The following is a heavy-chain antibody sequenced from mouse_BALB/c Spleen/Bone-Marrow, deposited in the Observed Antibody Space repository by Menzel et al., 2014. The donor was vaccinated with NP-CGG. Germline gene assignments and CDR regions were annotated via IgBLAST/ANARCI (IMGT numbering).Heavy chain of an antibody. CDR3: VRHRYDGYYFDY. CDR2: ISNGGDNT. CDR1: GFTFSSYI. J-gene: IGHJ2*01. V-gene: IGHV5-12-2*01. Sequence: EVQLVESGGGLVQPGGSLKLSCAASGFTFSSYIMSWVRQTPEKRLEWVAYISNGGDNTYYLDTVKGRFIISRDNAKNTLCLQMSSLESEDTAMYYCVRHRYDGYYFDYWGQGTTLTVSS. D-gene: IGHD2-14*01.